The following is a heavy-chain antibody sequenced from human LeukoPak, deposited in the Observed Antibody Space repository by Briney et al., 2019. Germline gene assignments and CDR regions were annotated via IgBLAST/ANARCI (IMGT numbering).Heavy chain of an antibody. D-gene: IGHD3-22*01. CDR3: AKVWNTWYDSSGYYYMDY. CDR2: ISGSGGST. V-gene: IGHV3-23*01. Sequence: GGSLRLSCAASGFTFSSYAMSWVRQAPGKGLEWVSAISGSGGSTYYADSVKGRFTISRDNSKNTLYLQMNSLRAEDTAVYYCAKVWNTWYDSSGYYYMDYWGQGTLVTVSS. CDR1: GFTFSSYA. J-gene: IGHJ4*02.